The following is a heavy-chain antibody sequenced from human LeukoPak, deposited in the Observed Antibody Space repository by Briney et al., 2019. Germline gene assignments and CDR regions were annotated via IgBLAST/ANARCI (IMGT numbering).Heavy chain of an antibody. Sequence: GGSLRLSCEVSGFNFNDYSMHWVRQAPGKGLEWVSAISGSGGSTYYADSVKGRFTISRDNSKNTLYLQMNSLRAEDTAVYYCTKSHRYDSSGYYGYWGQGTLVTVSS. V-gene: IGHV3-23*01. J-gene: IGHJ4*02. CDR2: ISGSGGST. CDR1: GFNFNDYS. CDR3: TKSHRYDSSGYYGY. D-gene: IGHD3-22*01.